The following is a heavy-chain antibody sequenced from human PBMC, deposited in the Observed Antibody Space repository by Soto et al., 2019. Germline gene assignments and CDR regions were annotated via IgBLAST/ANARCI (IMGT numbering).Heavy chain of an antibody. D-gene: IGHD5-18*01. CDR3: AKDRGDTWIQLWIFDY. V-gene: IGHV4-30-4*01. J-gene: IGHJ4*02. Sequence: SETLSLTCTVSGGSISSSDYYWSWIRQPPGKGLEWIGYIYYSGSTYYNPSLKRRVTMSVDTSKNQFSLKLSSVTAADTAVYYCAKDRGDTWIQLWIFDYWGQGTLVTVSS. CDR1: GGSISSSDYY. CDR2: IYYSGST.